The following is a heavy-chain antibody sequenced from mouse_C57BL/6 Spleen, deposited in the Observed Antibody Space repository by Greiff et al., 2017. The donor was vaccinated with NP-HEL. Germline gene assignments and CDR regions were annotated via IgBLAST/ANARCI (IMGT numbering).Heavy chain of an antibody. CDR3: ARSDTTDFDY. J-gene: IGHJ2*01. CDR1: GYTFTSYW. Sequence: VQLQQSGAELVRPGTSVKLSCKASGYTFTSYWMHWVKQRPGQGLEWIGVIDPSDSYTNYNQKFKGKATLTVDTSSSTAYMQLSSLTSEDSAVYYCARSDTTDFDYWGQGTTLTVSS. D-gene: IGHD1-1*01. V-gene: IGHV1-59*01. CDR2: IDPSDSYT.